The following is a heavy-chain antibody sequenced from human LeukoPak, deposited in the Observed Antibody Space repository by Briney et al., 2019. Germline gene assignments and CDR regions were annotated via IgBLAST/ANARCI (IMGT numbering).Heavy chain of an antibody. D-gene: IGHD3-16*01. CDR1: GGSISSSSYY. CDR2: IYYSGST. V-gene: IGHV4-39*01. J-gene: IGHJ4*02. Sequence: SETLSLTCTVSGGSISSSSYYWGWIRQPPGKGLEWIVSIYYSGSTYYNPTLTSRVTISVDTSKNQFSLKLSSVTAADTAVYYCATAPRRASIGGPDYWGQGILVTVSS. CDR3: ATAPRRASIGGPDY.